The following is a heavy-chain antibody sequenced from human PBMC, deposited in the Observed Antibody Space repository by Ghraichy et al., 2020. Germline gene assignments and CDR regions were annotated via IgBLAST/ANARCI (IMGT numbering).Heavy chain of an antibody. CDR2: IKQDGSEK. Sequence: GGSLRLSCVASGFASSGFWMTWVRQAPGKGLEWVANIKQDGSEKYYVDSVKGRFTISRDNAKNSLYLQMNSLRAEDTAVYYCAREGVAVAATLWDWGQGTLVTVSS. V-gene: IGHV3-7*03. CDR1: GFASSGFW. CDR3: AREGVAVAATLWD. D-gene: IGHD2-15*01. J-gene: IGHJ4*02.